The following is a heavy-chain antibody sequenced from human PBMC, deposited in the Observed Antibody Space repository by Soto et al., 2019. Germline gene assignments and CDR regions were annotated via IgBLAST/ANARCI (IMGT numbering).Heavy chain of an antibody. D-gene: IGHD2-15*01. Sequence: QVQLVESGGGVVQPGRSLRLSCAASGFTFSSYGMHWVRQAPGKGLEWVAVISYDGSNKYYADSVKGRFTISRDNSKNTLYLQMNSLRAEDTAVYYCAKESIGYCSGGSCYSFDYWGQGTLVTVSS. CDR1: GFTFSSYG. V-gene: IGHV3-30*18. J-gene: IGHJ4*02. CDR3: AKESIGYCSGGSCYSFDY. CDR2: ISYDGSNK.